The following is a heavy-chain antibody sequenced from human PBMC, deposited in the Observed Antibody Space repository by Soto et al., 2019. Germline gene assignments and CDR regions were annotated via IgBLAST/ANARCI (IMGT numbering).Heavy chain of an antibody. V-gene: IGHV1-69*01. CDR1: GGTFSSYA. D-gene: IGHD3-16*02. CDR3: ASTVMITFGGVIVKYGMDV. CDR2: IIPIFGTA. J-gene: IGHJ6*02. Sequence: QVQLVQSGAEVKKPGSSVKVSCKASGGTFSSYAISWVRQAPGQGLEWMGGIIPIFGTANYAQKCQGRVTITADESTSTAHMELSSMRSEDTAVYYCASTVMITFGGVIVKYGMDVWGQGTTVTVSS.